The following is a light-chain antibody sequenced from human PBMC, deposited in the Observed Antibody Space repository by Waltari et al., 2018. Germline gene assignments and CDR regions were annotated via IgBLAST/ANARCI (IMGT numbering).Light chain of an antibody. CDR2: DVK. CDR1: SSDVGASDE. Sequence: QSALTQPASVSGSPGQSITISCTGTSSDVGASDEVSWYQHHPGKAPKLIIYDVKNRPSGISDRFAVSTSANTSSLTSSGLQAEAEAHYYGSLWVGFGGGTKLTVL. J-gene: IGLJ3*02. CDR3: SLWVG. V-gene: IGLV2-14*03.